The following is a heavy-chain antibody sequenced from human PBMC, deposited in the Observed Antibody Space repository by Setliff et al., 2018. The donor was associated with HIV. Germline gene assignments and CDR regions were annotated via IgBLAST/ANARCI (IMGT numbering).Heavy chain of an antibody. Sequence: PSETLSLTCSLSGDFINNHYWSWIRQPPGKGLEWMGHIYYSGDTNYSPALKSRVTISMDTSKNQFSLKLTSVTAADTAVYYCARGNDNGQRGGNYYFMDVWDKGTTVTVSS. J-gene: IGHJ6*03. CDR3: ARGNDNGQRGGNYYFMDV. CDR2: IYYSGDT. V-gene: IGHV4-59*11. D-gene: IGHD4-17*01. CDR1: GDFINNHY.